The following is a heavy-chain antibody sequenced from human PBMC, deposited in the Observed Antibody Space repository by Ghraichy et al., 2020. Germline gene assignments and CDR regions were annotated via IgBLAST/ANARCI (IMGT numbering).Heavy chain of an antibody. J-gene: IGHJ4*02. Sequence: SQTLSLTCTVSGGSISSGDYYWSWIRQPPGKGLEWIGYIYYSGSTYYNPSLKSRVTISVDTSKNQFSLKLSSVTAADTAVYYCARDDSSGYYSGLDYWGQGTLVTVSS. CDR2: IYYSGST. D-gene: IGHD3-22*01. V-gene: IGHV4-30-4*01. CDR3: ARDDSSGYYSGLDY. CDR1: GGSISSGDYY.